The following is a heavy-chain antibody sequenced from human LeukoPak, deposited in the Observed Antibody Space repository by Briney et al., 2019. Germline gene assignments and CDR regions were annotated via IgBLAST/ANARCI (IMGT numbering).Heavy chain of an antibody. V-gene: IGHV4-59*08. D-gene: IGHD3-22*01. CDR3: ARLTGYYYDSSGYWSHDAFDI. Sequence: SETLSLTCTVSGGSISNYYWSWIRQPPGKGLEWIGYIYYSGSTDYNPSLKSRVTISVDTSKNQFSLKLSSVTAADTAVYYCARLTGYYYDSSGYWSHDAFDIWGHGTMVTVSS. J-gene: IGHJ3*02. CDR1: GGSISNYY. CDR2: IYYSGST.